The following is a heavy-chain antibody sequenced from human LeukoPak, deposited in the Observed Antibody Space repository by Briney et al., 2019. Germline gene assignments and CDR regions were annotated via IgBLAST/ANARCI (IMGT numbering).Heavy chain of an antibody. CDR1: GYTFTYYA. CDR3: ASVPATARSDDY. Sequence: GASVKVSCKASGYTFTYYAMHWVRQAPGQGLQWMGWITPGGGTNYPQKFQGRVAITWDTSITTAYMELSRLTSDDTAVYYCASVPATARSDDYWGQGTLVTVSS. D-gene: IGHD1-14*01. J-gene: IGHJ4*02. CDR2: ITPGGGT. V-gene: IGHV1-2*02.